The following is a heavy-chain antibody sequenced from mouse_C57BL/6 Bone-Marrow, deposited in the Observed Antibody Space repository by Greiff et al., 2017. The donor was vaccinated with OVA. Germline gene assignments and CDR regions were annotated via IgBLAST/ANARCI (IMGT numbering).Heavy chain of an antibody. V-gene: IGHV1-26*01. J-gene: IGHJ3*01. CDR3: ARENTVVSWFAY. CDR2: INPNNGGT. Sequence: EVQLQQSGPELVKPGASVKISCKASGYTFTDYYMNWVKQSHGKSLEWIGDINPNNGGTSYNQKFKGKATLTVDKSSSTAYLELRSLTSEDSAVYYCARENTVVSWFAYWGQGTLVTVSA. CDR1: GYTFTDYY. D-gene: IGHD5-2*01.